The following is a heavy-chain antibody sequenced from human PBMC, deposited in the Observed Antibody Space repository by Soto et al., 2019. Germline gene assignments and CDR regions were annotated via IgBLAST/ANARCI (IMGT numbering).Heavy chain of an antibody. CDR3: ARHGLERGGWTWFDP. CDR2: INAANGDT. CDR1: GYTFTSYG. Sequence: ASVKVSCKASGYTFTSYGIHWVRQAPGQRLEWMGWINAANGDTKYSPKFQGRVTITRDTSASTAYMELSSLRSEDTAMYYCARHGLERGGWTWFDPWGQGTLVTVSS. D-gene: IGHD1-1*01. V-gene: IGHV1-3*01. J-gene: IGHJ5*02.